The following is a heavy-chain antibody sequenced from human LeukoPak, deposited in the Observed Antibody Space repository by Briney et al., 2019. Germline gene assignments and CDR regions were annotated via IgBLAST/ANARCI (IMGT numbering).Heavy chain of an antibody. Sequence: SQTLSLTCAISGDSVSSNSAAWNWIRQSPSRGLEWLGRTYYRSKWYNDYAVSVKSRITINPDTSKNQFSLKLSSVTAADTAVYYCAGRSYCSSTSCWTLEMRGYYYYYGMDVWGQGTTVTVSS. V-gene: IGHV6-1*01. CDR2: TYYRSKWYN. CDR1: GDSVSSNSAA. D-gene: IGHD2-2*01. CDR3: AGRSYCSSTSCWTLEMRGYYYYYGMDV. J-gene: IGHJ6*02.